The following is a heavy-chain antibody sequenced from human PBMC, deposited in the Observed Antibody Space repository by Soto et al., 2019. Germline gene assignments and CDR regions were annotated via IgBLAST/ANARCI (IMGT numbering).Heavy chain of an antibody. J-gene: IGHJ4*02. CDR1: GGSFSGYY. CDR3: ARAKITGLFDY. Sequence: QVQLQQWGAGLLKPSETLSLTCAVYGGSFSGYYWTWIRQPPGTGLEWIGEINHSGSTNYNPSLKSRVTTSVDASKNQFSLKLTSVTAADTAVYYCARAKITGLFDYWGQGTLVTVSS. V-gene: IGHV4-34*01. CDR2: INHSGST. D-gene: IGHD2-8*02.